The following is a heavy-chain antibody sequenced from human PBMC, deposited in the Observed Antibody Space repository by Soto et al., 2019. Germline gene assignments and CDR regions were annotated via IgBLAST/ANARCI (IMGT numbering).Heavy chain of an antibody. Sequence: VNVSCKASGYAFTSYGISWVRQAPGQGLEWMGWISAYNGNTNYAQKLQGRVTMTTDTSTSTDYMELRSLRSDDTAVYYCARVDAVTAAIVTTDYWGQGTRVTVSS. CDR2: ISAYNGNT. J-gene: IGHJ4*02. V-gene: IGHV1-18*04. D-gene: IGHD2-2*02. CDR3: ARVDAVTAAIVTTDY. CDR1: GYAFTSYG.